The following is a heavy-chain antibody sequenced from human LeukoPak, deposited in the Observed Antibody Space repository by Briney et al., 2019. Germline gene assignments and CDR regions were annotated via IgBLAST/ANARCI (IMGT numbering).Heavy chain of an antibody. CDR2: IYPGDSDT. Sequence: GESLKISCKASGYSFTSCWIAWVRQMPGKGLEWMGLIYPGDSDTRYSPSFQGQVTISADKSISTAYLQWSSLKASDTAMYYCARQDFWSGYYTLFDYWGQGTLVTVSS. CDR3: ARQDFWSGYYTLFDY. J-gene: IGHJ4*02. D-gene: IGHD3-3*01. V-gene: IGHV5-51*01. CDR1: GYSFTSCW.